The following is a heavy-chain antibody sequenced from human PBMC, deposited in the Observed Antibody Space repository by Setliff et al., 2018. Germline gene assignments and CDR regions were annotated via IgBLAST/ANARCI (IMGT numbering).Heavy chain of an antibody. CDR1: GFTFTSSA. D-gene: IGHD1-26*01. CDR2: IVVGSGNT. Sequence: RASVKVSCKASGFTFTSSAVQWVRQARGQRLEWIGWIVVGSGNTNYAQKFQERVTITRDMSTSTAYMELSSLRSEDTAVYYCAGWWDLLRQDYWGQGTLVTVSS. V-gene: IGHV1-58*01. CDR3: AGWWDLLRQDY. J-gene: IGHJ4*02.